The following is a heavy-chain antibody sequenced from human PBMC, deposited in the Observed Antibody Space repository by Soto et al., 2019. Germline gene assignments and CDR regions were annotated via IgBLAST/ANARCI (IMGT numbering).Heavy chain of an antibody. CDR3: AREYSSSSIRYSWFDP. Sequence: SQTLSLTCAISGDSVSSTSAAWNWIRQSPSRGLEWLGRTYYRSKWYNDYPVSVKSRITINPDTSKNQFSLQLNSVTPEDTAVYYCAREYSSSSIRYSWFDPWGQGTLVTVSS. CDR2: TYYRSKWYN. D-gene: IGHD6-6*01. CDR1: GDSVSSTSAA. V-gene: IGHV6-1*01. J-gene: IGHJ5*02.